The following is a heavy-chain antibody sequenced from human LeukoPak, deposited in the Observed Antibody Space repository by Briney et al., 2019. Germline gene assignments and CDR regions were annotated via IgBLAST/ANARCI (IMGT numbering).Heavy chain of an antibody. Sequence: GGSLRLSCAASGFXFSSYGIHWVRQAPGKGLEWVAVISYDGSYKYYADSVKGRLTISRDNSKNTLYLQMNSLRAEDTAVYYCAKDWKWFGESYYFDYWGQGTLVTVSS. CDR2: ISYDGSYK. CDR3: AKDWKWFGESYYFDY. J-gene: IGHJ4*02. CDR1: GFXFSSYG. D-gene: IGHD3-10*01. V-gene: IGHV3-30*18.